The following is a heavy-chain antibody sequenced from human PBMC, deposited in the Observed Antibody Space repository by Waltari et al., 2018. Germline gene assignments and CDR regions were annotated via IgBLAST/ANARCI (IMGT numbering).Heavy chain of an antibody. CDR2: IYYSGST. V-gene: IGHV4-39*01. D-gene: IGHD3-9*01. CDR3: ARQCDDILTGYLEYFDY. J-gene: IGHJ4*02. Sequence: QLQLQESGPGLVKPSETLSLTCTVSGGSISSSSYYWGWTRQPPGKGLEWIGSIYYSGSTYYNPSLKSRVTISVDTSKNQFSLKLSSVTAADTAVYYYARQCDDILTGYLEYFDYWGQGTLVTVSS. CDR1: GGSISSSSYY.